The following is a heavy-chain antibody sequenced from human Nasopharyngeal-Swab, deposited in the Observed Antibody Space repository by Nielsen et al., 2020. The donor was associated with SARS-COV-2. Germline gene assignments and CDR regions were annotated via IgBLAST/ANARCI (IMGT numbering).Heavy chain of an antibody. V-gene: IGHV3-21*05. CDR3: ARDLRGAAADPFDY. D-gene: IGHD6-13*01. J-gene: IGHJ4*02. CDR2: ISSSSSYI. Sequence: GGSLRLSCAASGFTFSSYSMNWVRQAPGKGLEWVSYISSSSSYIYYADSVKGRFTISRDNAKNSLYLQMNSLRAEDTAVYYCARDLRGAAADPFDYWGQGTLVTVSS. CDR1: GFTFSSYS.